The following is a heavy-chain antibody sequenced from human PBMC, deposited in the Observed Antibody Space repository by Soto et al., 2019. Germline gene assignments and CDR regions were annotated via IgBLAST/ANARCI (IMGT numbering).Heavy chain of an antibody. D-gene: IGHD5-12*01. CDR2: INGDGSSI. CDR3: TRGASGYGNFDY. CDR1: GFSFSTW. Sequence: EVRLVESGGGVVQPGGSLRLSCAASGFSFSTWMHWVRQAPGKGLEWLSRINGDGSSISYADSVKGRFTVSRDNAKNTLYLQINSLTAEDTAVYYCTRGASGYGNFDYWGQGVLLTVSS. J-gene: IGHJ4*02. V-gene: IGHV3-74*01.